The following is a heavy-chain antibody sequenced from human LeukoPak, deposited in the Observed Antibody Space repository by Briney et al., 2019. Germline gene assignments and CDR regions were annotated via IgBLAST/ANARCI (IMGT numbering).Heavy chain of an antibody. CDR2: IYHSGST. CDR1: GGSISSGGYY. V-gene: IGHV4-31*03. CDR3: ARGLAVAGYGDY. J-gene: IGHJ4*02. D-gene: IGHD6-19*01. Sequence: SQTLSLTCTVSGGSISSGGYYWSWIRQHPGKGLEWIGYIYHSGSTYYNPSLKSRVTISVDTSKNQFSLKLSSVTAADTAVYYCARGLAVAGYGDYWGQGTLVTVSS.